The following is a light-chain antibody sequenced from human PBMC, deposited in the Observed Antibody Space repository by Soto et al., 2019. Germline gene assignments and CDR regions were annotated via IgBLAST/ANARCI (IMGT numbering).Light chain of an antibody. CDR3: SSYAGSQHFV. Sequence: QSALTQPPSASGFPGQSVTISCTGTSSDVGYYDYVSWYQQHPGKAPKLVIYEVTKRPSGVPDRVSASKSGNTASLTVSGLRAEDDAYYYCSSYAGSQHFVFGSGTKLTVL. J-gene: IGLJ1*01. V-gene: IGLV2-8*01. CDR2: EVT. CDR1: SSDVGYYDY.